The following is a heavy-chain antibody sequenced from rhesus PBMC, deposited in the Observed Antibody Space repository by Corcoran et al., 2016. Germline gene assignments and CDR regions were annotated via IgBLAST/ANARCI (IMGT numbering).Heavy chain of an antibody. Sequence: EVQLVESGGGLAKPGGLLRLSCAASGFTFSDYSRSGCRQAPGKGLEWVSANSSASRYIYYADYVKGRFTISRDNAKNSLSLQTNSLKTEDTAVDYCTSGSWNFDDWGQGVLVTVSS. CDR2: NSSASRYI. D-gene: IGHD6-25*01. V-gene: IGHV3S4*01. CDR1: GFTFSDYS. CDR3: TSGSWNFDD. J-gene: IGHJ4*01.